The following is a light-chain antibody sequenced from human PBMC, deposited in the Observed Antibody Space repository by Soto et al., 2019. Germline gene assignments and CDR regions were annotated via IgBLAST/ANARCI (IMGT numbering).Light chain of an antibody. Sequence: EIVLTQSPASLSLSPGERATVSCRASQSVSSYLAWSQQKPGQAPRLLIYDASNRATGIPARFSGSGSGTDFTLPISSLEPEDFAVYYCQQGSNWPPAGITFGQGTRLEIK. CDR2: DAS. CDR3: QQGSNWPPAGIT. CDR1: QSVSSY. J-gene: IGKJ5*01. V-gene: IGKV3-11*01.